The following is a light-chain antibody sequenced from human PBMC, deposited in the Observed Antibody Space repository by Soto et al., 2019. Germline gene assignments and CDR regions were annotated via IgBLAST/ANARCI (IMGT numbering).Light chain of an antibody. J-gene: IGLJ1*01. CDR3: SSYTSSHTRGV. V-gene: IGLV2-14*01. Sequence: QSALTQPPSVSGSPGQSITISCTGTSSNIGTYNDVSWYQQHPGKVPKLMIYDVSNRPSGVSNRFSGSKSGNTASLTISGLQAEDEADYYCSSYTSSHTRGVFGTGTKVTVL. CDR2: DVS. CDR1: SSNIGTYND.